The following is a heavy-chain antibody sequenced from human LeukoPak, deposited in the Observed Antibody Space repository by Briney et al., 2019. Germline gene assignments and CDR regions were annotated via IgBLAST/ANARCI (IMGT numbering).Heavy chain of an antibody. CDR1: GFTFSDYA. CDR2: ISGRGGNT. Sequence: GGSLRLSCAASGFTFSDYAMSWVRHAPGKGLEWVSAISGRGGNTYYTDSVKGRFTISRDNSKNTLSLQMNTLRAEDTAVYYCGKAQTVCGGDCYSNFDYWGRGTLVTVSS. CDR3: GKAQTVCGGDCYSNFDY. J-gene: IGHJ4*02. V-gene: IGHV3-23*01. D-gene: IGHD2-21*02.